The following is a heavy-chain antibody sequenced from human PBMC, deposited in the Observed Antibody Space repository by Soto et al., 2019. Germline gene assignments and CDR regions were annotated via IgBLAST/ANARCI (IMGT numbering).Heavy chain of an antibody. CDR3: AKDSIRRAFSRSSTRARDAFDI. J-gene: IGHJ3*02. CDR1: GFTFEDYA. V-gene: IGHV3-9*01. D-gene: IGHD6-6*01. Sequence: EVHLVESGGGLVQPGGSLRLSCAVSGFTFEDYAMHWVRQAPGKGLEWVSGISWDSRSVAYADSVKGRFTISRDNAENSLHLQMKSLRAEDTAVYYCAKDSIRRAFSRSSTRARDAFDIWGQGTMVTVSS. CDR2: ISWDSRSV.